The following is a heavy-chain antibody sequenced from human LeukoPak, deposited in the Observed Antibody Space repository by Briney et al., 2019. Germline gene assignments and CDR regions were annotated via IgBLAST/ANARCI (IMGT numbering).Heavy chain of an antibody. J-gene: IGHJ4*02. Sequence: PSETLSLTCAVYGGSFSGYYWSWIRQPPGKGLEWIGEINHSGSNKYNPSLNSPVTISVDTSKNQFSLKLSSVTAADTAVYYCARASFGVICGGDCPFDYWGQGTLVTVSS. CDR3: ARASFGVICGGDCPFDY. CDR2: INHSGSN. CDR1: GGSFSGYY. V-gene: IGHV4-34*01. D-gene: IGHD2-21*02.